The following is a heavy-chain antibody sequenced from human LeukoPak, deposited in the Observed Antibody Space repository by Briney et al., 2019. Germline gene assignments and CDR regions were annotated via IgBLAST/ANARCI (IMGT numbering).Heavy chain of an antibody. J-gene: IGHJ4*02. Sequence: GGSLRLSCAASGFTFSSYWMNWVRQAPGKGLVWVSRIASDGSSTTYADSVKGRFSISRDNAKNTLYLQMNSLRVEDTAVYYRARGRPHGNDYWGQGTLVTVSS. CDR3: ARGRPHGNDY. CDR1: GFTFSSYW. V-gene: IGHV3-74*01. D-gene: IGHD4-23*01. CDR2: IASDGSST.